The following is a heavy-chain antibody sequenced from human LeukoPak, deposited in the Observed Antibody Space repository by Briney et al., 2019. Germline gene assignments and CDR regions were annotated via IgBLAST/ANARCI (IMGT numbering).Heavy chain of an antibody. CDR3: ARAIAVAGTLGY. Sequence: GGSLRLSCAASGFTFSSYAMSWVRQAPGKGLEWVSSISSSSSYIYYADSVKGRFTVSRDNAKNSLYLQMNSLRAEDTAVYYCARAIAVAGTLGYWGQGTLVTVSS. D-gene: IGHD6-19*01. V-gene: IGHV3-21*01. CDR2: ISSSSSYI. J-gene: IGHJ4*02. CDR1: GFTFSSYA.